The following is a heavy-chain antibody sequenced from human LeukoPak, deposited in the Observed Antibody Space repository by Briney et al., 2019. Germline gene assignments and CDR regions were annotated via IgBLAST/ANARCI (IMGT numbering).Heavy chain of an antibody. V-gene: IGHV4-34*01. Sequence: SETLSLTCAVYGGSFSGYYWSWIRQPPGKGLEWIGEINHSGSTNYNPSLKSRVTISADKSKNQFSLKLNSVTAADTAVYYCAREGEYSYGTIDYWGQGTLVTVFS. D-gene: IGHD5-12*01. CDR3: AREGEYSYGTIDY. J-gene: IGHJ4*02. CDR1: GGSFSGYY. CDR2: INHSGST.